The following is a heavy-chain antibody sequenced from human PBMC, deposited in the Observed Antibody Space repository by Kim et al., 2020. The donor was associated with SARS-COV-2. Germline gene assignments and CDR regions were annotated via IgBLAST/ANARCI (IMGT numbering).Heavy chain of an antibody. CDR3: ARLYCSGPSCYRPNPLLGDYFDS. D-gene: IGHD2-2*01. V-gene: IGHV5-51*01. J-gene: IGHJ4*02. CDR2: INPRDSET. CDR1: GYSFTNYW. Sequence: GESLKISCKGSGYSFTNYWIGWVRQMPGKGLEWMGIINPRDSETKHSPSFQGHVTISVDKSIRIAYLQWSSLKASDTAMYYCARLYCSGPSCYRPNPLLGDYFDSWGQGTLVTVSS.